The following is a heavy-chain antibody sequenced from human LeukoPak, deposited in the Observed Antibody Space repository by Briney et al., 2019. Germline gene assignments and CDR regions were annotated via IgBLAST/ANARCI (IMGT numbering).Heavy chain of an antibody. CDR3: ARDGYSYGYFAHDY. CDR1: GFTFDDYG. V-gene: IGHV3-20*04. CDR2: INWNGGST. J-gene: IGHJ4*02. D-gene: IGHD5-18*01. Sequence: WGSLRLSCAASGFTFDDYGMSWVRQAPGKGLEWVSGINWNGGSTGYADSVKGRFTISRDNAKNSLYLQMNSLRAEDTALYYCARDGYSYGYFAHDYWGQGTLVTVSS.